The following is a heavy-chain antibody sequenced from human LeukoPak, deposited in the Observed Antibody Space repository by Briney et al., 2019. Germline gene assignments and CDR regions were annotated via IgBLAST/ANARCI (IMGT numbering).Heavy chain of an antibody. CDR1: GFIFSNYA. V-gene: IGHV3-23*01. J-gene: IGHJ4*02. D-gene: IGHD6-19*01. CDR2: ISSSGDTT. Sequence: GGSLRLSCATSGFIFSNYAVNWVRQAPGKGLEWASIISSSGDTTYYADSVRGRFTIARDNAKNTLYLQMGSLRAEDMAVYYCARVQGSGWYDFDYWGQGTLVTVSS. CDR3: ARVQGSGWYDFDY.